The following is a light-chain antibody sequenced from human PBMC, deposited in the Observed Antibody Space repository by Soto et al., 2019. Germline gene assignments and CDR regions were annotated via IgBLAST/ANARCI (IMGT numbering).Light chain of an antibody. V-gene: IGLV1-44*01. CDR1: SSNIGSHA. CDR2: SNN. J-gene: IGLJ2*01. Sequence: QSVLTQPPSASGTPGQRVTISCSGSSSNIGSHAVNWYQQLPRTAPKLLIYSNNQRPSGVPDRFSGSKSGTSASLAISGLQSEDEADYYCAAWDDSLNGLLFGGGTKLTVL. CDR3: AAWDDSLNGLL.